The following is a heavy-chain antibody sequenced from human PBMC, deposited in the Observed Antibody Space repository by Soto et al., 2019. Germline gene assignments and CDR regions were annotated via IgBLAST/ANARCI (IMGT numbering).Heavy chain of an antibody. Sequence: PSETLSLTCSVSGAALNSGHYSWSWIRQVPGKVLEWLGHIYVTGAVDYNPSLRDRITISQDTSERQFSLNLRLVTAADTAVYYWARLRIATNSYKWVDPWGQGTRVTVS. CDR2: IYVTGAV. CDR1: GAALNSGHYS. D-gene: IGHD2-21*01. CDR3: ARLRIATNSYKWVDP. V-gene: IGHV4-31*03. J-gene: IGHJ5*02.